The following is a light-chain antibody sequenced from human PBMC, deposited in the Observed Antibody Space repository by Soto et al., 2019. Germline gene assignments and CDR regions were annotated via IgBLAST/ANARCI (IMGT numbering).Light chain of an antibody. Sequence: QLVLTQSPSASASLGASVKLTCTLSSGHSNYAIAWHQQQSEKGPRYLMKLNSDGSHSKGDGIPDRFSGSSSGAERYLTISRLQYDDEADYYCQTWGSGIVVFGGGTKLTVL. CDR2: LNSDGSH. J-gene: IGLJ2*01. CDR3: QTWGSGIVV. CDR1: SGHSNYA. V-gene: IGLV4-69*01.